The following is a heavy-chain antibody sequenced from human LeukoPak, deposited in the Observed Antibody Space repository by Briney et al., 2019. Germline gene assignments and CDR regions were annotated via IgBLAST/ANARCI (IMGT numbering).Heavy chain of an antibody. Sequence: GGSLRLTCAASGFTVSSNYMSWVRQAPGKGLEWVSVIYSGGSTYYADSVKGRFTISRDNSKNTLYLQMNSLRAEDTAVYDCARNFGELFGRYYYYGMDVWGQGTTVTVSS. D-gene: IGHD3-10*01. CDR2: IYSGGST. CDR3: ARNFGELFGRYYYYGMDV. V-gene: IGHV3-66*01. J-gene: IGHJ6*02. CDR1: GFTVSSNY.